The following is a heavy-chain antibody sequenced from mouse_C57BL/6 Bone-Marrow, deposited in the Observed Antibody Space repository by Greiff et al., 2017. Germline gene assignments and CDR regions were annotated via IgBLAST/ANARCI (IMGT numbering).Heavy chain of an antibody. J-gene: IGHJ2*01. D-gene: IGHD1-1*01. CDR1: GYTFTSYW. Sequence: VQLQESGAELVRPGSSVKLSCKASGYTFTSYWMHWVKQRPIQGLEWIGNIDPSDSETHYNQKFKDKATLTVDKSSSTAYMKLSSLTSEDSAVYYCARGCLLRGDWGQGTTLTVSS. V-gene: IGHV1-52*01. CDR3: ARGCLLRGD. CDR2: IDPSDSET.